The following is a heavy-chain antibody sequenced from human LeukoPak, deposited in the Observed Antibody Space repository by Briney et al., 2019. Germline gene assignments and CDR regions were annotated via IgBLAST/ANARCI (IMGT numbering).Heavy chain of an antibody. D-gene: IGHD5-12*01. Sequence: EASVKVSCKASGYTFTSYAMHWVRQAPGQRLEWMGWTNAGNGNTKYSQKFQGRVTITRDTSASTAYMELSSLRSEDTAVYYCARGIELVAHFDYWGQGTLVTVSS. CDR1: GYTFTSYA. J-gene: IGHJ4*02. V-gene: IGHV1-3*01. CDR2: TNAGNGNT. CDR3: ARGIELVAHFDY.